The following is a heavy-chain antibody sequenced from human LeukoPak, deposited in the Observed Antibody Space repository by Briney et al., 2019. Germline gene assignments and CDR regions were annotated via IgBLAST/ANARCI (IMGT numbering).Heavy chain of an antibody. D-gene: IGHD1-26*01. V-gene: IGHV4-34*01. Sequence: SETLSLTCAVYGGSFSGYYWTWIRQSPGKGLEWIGEIDHSGSTNSNPSLKSRVTISVDTSTNRFSLNLRSVTAADTAVYYCARKGPQGAYFYYFGMDVWGQGTTVTVSS. CDR2: IDHSGST. CDR3: ARKGPQGAYFYYFGMDV. J-gene: IGHJ6*02. CDR1: GGSFSGYY.